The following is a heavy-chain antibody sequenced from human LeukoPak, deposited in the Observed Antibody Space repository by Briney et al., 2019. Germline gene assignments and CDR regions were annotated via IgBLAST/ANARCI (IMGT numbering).Heavy chain of an antibody. J-gene: IGHJ3*02. Sequence: GGSLRLSCAASGFTFSSYWMTWVRQAPGKGLEWVANIKEDGSEKYYVESLKGRFTISRDNAKNSLYLQMNSLGVDDTAIYYCARGAGYTSGWYGGDAADIWGQGTMVTVSP. D-gene: IGHD6-19*01. CDR3: ARGAGYTSGWYGGDAADI. CDR2: IKEDGSEK. CDR1: GFTFSSYW. V-gene: IGHV3-7*04.